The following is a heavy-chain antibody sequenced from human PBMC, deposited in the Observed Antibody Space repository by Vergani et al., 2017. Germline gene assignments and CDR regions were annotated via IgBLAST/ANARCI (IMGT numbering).Heavy chain of an antibody. V-gene: IGHV3-23*01. D-gene: IGHD3-10*01. Sequence: EVQLLESGGGLVQPGGSLRLTCAASEFTFSNYAMNWVRQAPGKGLEWVSGISGSGVSAYYTDSVKGRFTISRDNSKNMLYLQMNSLRAEETAVYYCAREGSSTGFGELFLDYWGQGTLVTVSS. J-gene: IGHJ4*02. CDR3: AREGSSTGFGELFLDY. CDR2: ISGSGVSA. CDR1: EFTFSNYA.